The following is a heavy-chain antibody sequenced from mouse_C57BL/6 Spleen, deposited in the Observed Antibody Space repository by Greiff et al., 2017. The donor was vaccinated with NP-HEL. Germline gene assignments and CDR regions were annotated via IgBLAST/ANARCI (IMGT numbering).Heavy chain of an antibody. J-gene: IGHJ2*01. CDR3: ERSRANWDGFDY. CDR1: GYAFSSSW. Sequence: VKLQESGPELVKPGASVKISCKASGYAFSSSWMNWVKQRPGKGLEWIGRIYPGDGDTNYNGKFKGKATMTADKSSSTVYMQLSSLTSEDSAVYVCERSRANWDGFDYWGQGTTLTVSS. D-gene: IGHD4-1*01. V-gene: IGHV1-82*01. CDR2: IYPGDGDT.